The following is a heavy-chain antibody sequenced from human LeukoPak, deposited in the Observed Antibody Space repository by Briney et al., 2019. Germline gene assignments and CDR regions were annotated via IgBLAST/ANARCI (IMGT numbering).Heavy chain of an antibody. D-gene: IGHD3-10*02. CDR1: GGSISTNNW. CDR3: ARRVKVNFVGLFGEDNNYYYMDV. J-gene: IGHJ6*03. V-gene: IGHV4-4*02. CDR2: IHHSGST. Sequence: SETLSLTCAVSGGSISTNNWWTWVRQPPGQGLEWIGEIHHSGSTDYNPSLKSRVTISPDKSKNQFSLTLTSVTAADTAVYYCARRVKVNFVGLFGEDNNYYYMDVWGKGTTVTVS.